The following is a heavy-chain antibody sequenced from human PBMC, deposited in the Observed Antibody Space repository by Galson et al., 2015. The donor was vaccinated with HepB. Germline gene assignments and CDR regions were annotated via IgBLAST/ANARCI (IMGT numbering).Heavy chain of an antibody. CDR2: VDPEDGET. CDR1: GYTFIDYY. J-gene: IGHJ3*02. Sequence: VKVSCKVSGYTFIDYYIHWVQQAPGKGLEWMGLVDPEDGETMYAENFEGRVTITADTSKDTAYMELSSLRSEDTAVYYCAKGGYADYDEGDVFDMWGQGTIVTVSS. V-gene: IGHV1-69-2*01. CDR3: AKGGYADYDEGDVFDM. D-gene: IGHD5-12*01.